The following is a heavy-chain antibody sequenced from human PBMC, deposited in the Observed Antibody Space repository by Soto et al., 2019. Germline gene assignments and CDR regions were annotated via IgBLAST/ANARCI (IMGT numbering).Heavy chain of an antibody. CDR2: IYHSGST. CDR3: ASTPTGTFRWLQLY. CDR1: GGSISSSNW. V-gene: IGHV4-4*02. D-gene: IGHD5-12*01. Sequence: SETLSLTCAVSGGSISSSNWWSWVRQPPGKGLEWIGEIYHSGSTNYNPSLKSRVTISVDKSKNQFSLKLSSVTAADTAVYYCASTPTGTFRWLQLYWGQGTLVTVSS. J-gene: IGHJ4*02.